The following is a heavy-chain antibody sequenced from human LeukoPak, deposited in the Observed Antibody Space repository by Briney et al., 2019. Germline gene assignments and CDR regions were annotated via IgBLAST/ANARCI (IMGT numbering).Heavy chain of an antibody. D-gene: IGHD2/OR15-2a*01. CDR2: INTRSGDA. J-gene: IGHJ4*02. CDR1: GYTFTNYG. Sequence: ASVKVSCKASGYTFTNYGIARVRQAPGQGLEWMGWINTRSGDAQLAHSLQARVTMTTDTSTSTASMELGSPGSDDTAVYYCARDTDFSIDYWGQGSLVTVSS. V-gene: IGHV1-18*01. CDR3: ARDTDFSIDY.